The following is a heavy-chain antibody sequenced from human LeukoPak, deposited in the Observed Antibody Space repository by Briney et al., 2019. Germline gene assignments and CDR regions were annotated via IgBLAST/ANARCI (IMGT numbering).Heavy chain of an antibody. CDR3: AKGAYDYIEVAYFDY. J-gene: IGHJ4*02. CDR1: GFSFNNYA. Sequence: GGSLRLSCVASGFSFNNYAMNWVRQAPGKGLEWVSLIIGSSGSTFYADSVKGRSTISRDKSKNTLYLQMNSLRAEDTAVYYCAKGAYDYIEVAYFDYWGQGSLVTVSS. V-gene: IGHV3-23*01. D-gene: IGHD5-12*01. CDR2: IIGSSGST.